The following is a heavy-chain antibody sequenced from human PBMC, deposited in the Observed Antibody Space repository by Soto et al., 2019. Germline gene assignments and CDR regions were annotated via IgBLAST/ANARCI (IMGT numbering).Heavy chain of an antibody. CDR3: ARDYGGNSGWFDP. CDR2: MNPNSGNT. Sequence: QVQLVQSGAEVKKPGASVKVSCKASGYTFSSYDINWVRQATGQGLEWVGWMNPNSGNTGYAQKLQGRVTMTRDSSISTAYMEMSSLRSEDTAVYYCARDYGGNSGWFDPWGQGTLVTVSS. CDR1: GYTFSSYD. D-gene: IGHD4-17*01. V-gene: IGHV1-8*01. J-gene: IGHJ5*02.